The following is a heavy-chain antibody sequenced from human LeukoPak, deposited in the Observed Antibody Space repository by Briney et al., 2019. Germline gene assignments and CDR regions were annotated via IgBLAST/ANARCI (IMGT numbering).Heavy chain of an antibody. CDR2: IIPIFGTA. J-gene: IGHJ4*02. CDR3: ARDRWNYGHHFDY. Sequence: ASVKVSCKASGGTFSSYAISWVRQAPGQGLEWMGGIIPIFGTANYAQKFQGRVTITTDESTSTAYMELSSLRSEDTAVYYCARDRWNYGHHFDYWGQGTLVTVSS. D-gene: IGHD1-7*01. V-gene: IGHV1-69*05. CDR1: GGTFSSYA.